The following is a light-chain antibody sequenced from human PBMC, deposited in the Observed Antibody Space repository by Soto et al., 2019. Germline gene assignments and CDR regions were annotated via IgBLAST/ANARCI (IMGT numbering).Light chain of an antibody. CDR1: SSNIENNY. Sequence: QSVLTQPPSVSAAPGQTVTISCSGSSSNIENNYVSWYQQLPGTAPKLLIYDNNKRPSGIPDRFSGSKSGTSATLGITGLQAGDGADYYCARWDHSLSSVLFGGGTKVTVL. CDR2: DNN. CDR3: ARWDHSLSSVL. J-gene: IGLJ2*01. V-gene: IGLV1-51*01.